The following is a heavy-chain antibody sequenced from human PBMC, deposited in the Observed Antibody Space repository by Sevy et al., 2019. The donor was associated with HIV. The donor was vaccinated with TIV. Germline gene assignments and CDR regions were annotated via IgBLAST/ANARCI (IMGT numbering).Heavy chain of an antibody. D-gene: IGHD3-3*01. CDR3: TTVGDDFWSGYDY. CDR1: GFSFSHAW. Sequence: GGSLRLSCAASGFSFSHAWLHWVRQAPGKGLEWVGRIRSKTDGGTTDHAAPVKGRFSISRDDSKDMLYLQMNSLKTEDTAVYYCTTVGDDFWSGYDYWGQGTLVTVSS. J-gene: IGHJ4*02. V-gene: IGHV3-15*07. CDR2: IRSKTDGGTT.